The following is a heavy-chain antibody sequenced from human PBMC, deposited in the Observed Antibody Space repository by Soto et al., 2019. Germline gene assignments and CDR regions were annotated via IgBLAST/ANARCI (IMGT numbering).Heavy chain of an antibody. Sequence: EVQLVESGGGLVQPGGSLRLSCAASGFTVSSNYMSWVRQAPGKGLEWVSVIYSGGSTYYADSVKGRFTISRDNSKNTLYLQMNILRAEDTAVYYCARDPHYYGSGYFDYWGQGTLVTVSS. CDR1: GFTVSSNY. CDR3: ARDPHYYGSGYFDY. CDR2: IYSGGST. D-gene: IGHD3-10*01. J-gene: IGHJ4*02. V-gene: IGHV3-66*01.